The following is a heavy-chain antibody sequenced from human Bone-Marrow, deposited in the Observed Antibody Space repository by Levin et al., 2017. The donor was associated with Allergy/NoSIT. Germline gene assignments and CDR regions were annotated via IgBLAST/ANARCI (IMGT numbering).Heavy chain of an antibody. CDR1: GFRFSSAG. V-gene: IGHV3-30*18. D-gene: IGHD3-16*01. CDR3: AKNFKDYDYVWGSSWGDS. CDR2: ISYEGSQK. Sequence: GESLKISCTASGFRFSSAGMHGVRQPPGKGLEWVAFISYEGSQKDYADSVKGRFTISRDRSSDTVFLQMNSLRPEDTAVYYCAKNFKDYDYVWGSSWGDSWGQGTLVTVSS. J-gene: IGHJ4*02.